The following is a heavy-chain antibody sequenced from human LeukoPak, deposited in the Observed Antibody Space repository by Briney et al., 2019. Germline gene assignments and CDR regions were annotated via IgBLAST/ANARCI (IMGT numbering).Heavy chain of an antibody. D-gene: IGHD3-22*01. J-gene: IGHJ2*01. CDR1: GGSISSNSYY. Sequence: SETLSLTCTVSGGSISSNSYYWGWIRQPPGKGLEWIGRIYYSGSTYYNPSLKRRVTISVDTSKSQFSLKLSSVTAADTAVYYCARRIYGSSGYYLDWYFDLWGRGTLVTVSS. V-gene: IGHV4-39*01. CDR2: IYYSGST. CDR3: ARRIYGSSGYYLDWYFDL.